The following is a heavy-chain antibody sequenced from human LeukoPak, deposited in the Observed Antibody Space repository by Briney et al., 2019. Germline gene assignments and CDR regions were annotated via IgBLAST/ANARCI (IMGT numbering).Heavy chain of an antibody. CDR3: GRAAGRCGGHCYSDES. Sequence: PGGSLRLSCVASGFTFSTYYMSWVRQAPGKGLEWVAYIKSDGSDKNYVDSVKGRFTLSRDNAKNSLYLQMNSLRAEDTAVYYCGRAAGRCGGHCYSDESWGQGTLVTVSS. J-gene: IGHJ5*02. D-gene: IGHD2-21*02. V-gene: IGHV3-7*01. CDR1: GFTFSTYY. CDR2: IKSDGSDK.